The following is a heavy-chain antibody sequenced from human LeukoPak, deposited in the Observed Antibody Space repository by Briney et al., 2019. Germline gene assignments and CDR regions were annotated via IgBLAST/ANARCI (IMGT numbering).Heavy chain of an antibody. CDR1: GFTFGDYA. CDR2: IRSKAYGGTT. Sequence: GGSLRLSCTASGFTFGDYAMSWFRQAPGKGLEWVGFIRSKAYGGTTEYAASVKGRFTISRDDSKSIAYLQMNSLKTEDTAVYYCTRVLAYCGGDCYLRVYWGQGTLVTVSS. D-gene: IGHD2-21*02. J-gene: IGHJ4*02. CDR3: TRVLAYCGGDCYLRVY. V-gene: IGHV3-49*03.